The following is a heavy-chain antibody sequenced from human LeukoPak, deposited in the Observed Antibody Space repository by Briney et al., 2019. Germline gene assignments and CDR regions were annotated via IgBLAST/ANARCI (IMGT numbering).Heavy chain of an antibody. Sequence: PGRSLRLSCAASGFTFSSYAMHWVRQAPGKGLEGVAVISYDGSNKYYADSVKGRFTISRDNSKNTLYLQMSSLSAEDTAVYYCASSYYYGSGSYYPDAFDIWGQGTMVTVSS. J-gene: IGHJ3*02. V-gene: IGHV3-30*04. CDR3: ASSYYYGSGSYYPDAFDI. D-gene: IGHD3-10*01. CDR1: GFTFSSYA. CDR2: ISYDGSNK.